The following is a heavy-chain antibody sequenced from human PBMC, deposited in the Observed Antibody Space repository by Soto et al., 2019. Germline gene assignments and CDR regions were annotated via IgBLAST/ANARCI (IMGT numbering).Heavy chain of an antibody. CDR3: ARDLGGPDY. CDR2: LSSDGFGA. D-gene: IGHD3-16*01. Sequence: PGGSLRLSCAASGSSLSPCWMHWVRQVPGRGLEWVARLSSDGFGAAYADSVKGRFFISRDIARNTLSLQMNSLRADDTAVYYCARDLGGPDYWGRGTSVTVSS. J-gene: IGHJ4*02. CDR1: GSSLSPCW. V-gene: IGHV3-74*03.